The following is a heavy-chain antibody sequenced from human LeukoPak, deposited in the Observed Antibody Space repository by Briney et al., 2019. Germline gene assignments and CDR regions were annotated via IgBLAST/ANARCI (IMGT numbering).Heavy chain of an antibody. CDR1: GFIFSSYW. CDR3: ARALEAGIFDI. CDR2: IKEDETAK. D-gene: IGHD6-13*01. V-gene: IGHV3-7*01. Sequence: GGSLRLSCAASGFIFSSYWMAWVRQAPGKGLEWVANIKEDETAKYYVDSVRGRFTSSRDNAKNSLYLQMNSLRAEDTAMYYCARALEAGIFDIWGQGTLVTVSS. J-gene: IGHJ3*02.